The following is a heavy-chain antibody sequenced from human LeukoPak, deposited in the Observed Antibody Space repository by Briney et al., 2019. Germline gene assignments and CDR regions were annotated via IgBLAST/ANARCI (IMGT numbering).Heavy chain of an antibody. J-gene: IGHJ4*02. CDR1: GFSFSDYS. CDR3: ARGPAGGDS. V-gene: IGHV3-69-1*01. CDR2: ITSRGNI. D-gene: IGHD3-10*01. Sequence: PGGSLRLSCAASGFSFSDYSMNWVRQAPGKGLEWVSSITSRGNIYYVDSVKGRFTISRDNAKNSLYLQMDSLRVEDTAVYYCARGPAGGDSWGQGTLVTVSS.